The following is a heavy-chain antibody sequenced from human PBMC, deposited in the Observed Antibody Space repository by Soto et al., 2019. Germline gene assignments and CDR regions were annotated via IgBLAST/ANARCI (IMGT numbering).Heavy chain of an antibody. CDR1: GGSISSYY. V-gene: IGHV4-4*07. CDR3: ARIITMVRGVYYFDY. J-gene: IGHJ4*02. D-gene: IGHD3-10*01. CDR2: IYTSGST. Sequence: SETLSLTCTVSGGSISSYYWSWIRQPAGKGLEWIGRIYTSGSTNYNPSLKSRVTMSVDTSKNQFSLKLSSVTAADTAVYYCARIITMVRGVYYFDYWGQGTLVTVSS.